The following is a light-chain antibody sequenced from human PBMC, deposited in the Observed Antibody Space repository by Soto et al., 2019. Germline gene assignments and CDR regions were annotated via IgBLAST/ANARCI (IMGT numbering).Light chain of an antibody. CDR3: QQRSNWPPT. V-gene: IGKV3-11*01. Sequence: EIVLTQSPATLSLSPGERATLSCRASQSVSSFLAWYQQKPGQAPRLLIYEASNRATGIPATLSGSGSGTNFTLTISSLEPEDFAVYYCQQRSNWPPTFGQGTKVEIK. CDR2: EAS. CDR1: QSVSSF. J-gene: IGKJ1*01.